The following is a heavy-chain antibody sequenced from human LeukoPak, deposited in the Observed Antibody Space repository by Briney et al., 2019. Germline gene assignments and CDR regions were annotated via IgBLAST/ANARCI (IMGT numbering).Heavy chain of an antibody. Sequence: ASVKVSCKASGYTFTGYYMHWVRQAPGQGLEWMGWINPNSGGTNYAQKFQGRVTMTRDTSISTAYMELSRLRSDDAAVYYCARGSLITMVHYNWFDPWGQGTLVTVSS. V-gene: IGHV1-2*02. D-gene: IGHD3-10*01. CDR2: INPNSGGT. CDR1: GYTFTGYY. J-gene: IGHJ5*02. CDR3: ARGSLITMVHYNWFDP.